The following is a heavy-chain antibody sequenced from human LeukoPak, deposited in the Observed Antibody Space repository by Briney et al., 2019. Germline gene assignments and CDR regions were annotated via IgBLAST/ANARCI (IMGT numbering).Heavy chain of an antibody. J-gene: IGHJ4*02. CDR3: AGYNCSSTSCYTGGFDY. Sequence: GGSLRLSCAASGFTFSSYAMSWVRQAPGKGLEWVSAISGSGASTYYADSVKGRFTISRDSSKNTLYLQMNSLRAGDTAIYYCAGYNCSSTSCYTGGFDYWGQGTLVTVSS. CDR1: GFTFSSYA. V-gene: IGHV3-23*01. CDR2: ISGSGAST. D-gene: IGHD2-2*02.